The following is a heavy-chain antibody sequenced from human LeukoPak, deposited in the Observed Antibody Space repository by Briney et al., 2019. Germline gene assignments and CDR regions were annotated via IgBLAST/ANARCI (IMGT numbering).Heavy chain of an antibody. J-gene: IGHJ4*02. CDR3: ARDGRDDYSPFDY. V-gene: IGHV3-20*04. D-gene: IGHD5-24*01. CDR2: INWNGGST. Sequence: PGGSLRLSCTASGFTFDDYGMSWVRQAPGEGLEWVSGINWNGGSTGYADSVKSRFTISRDNAKNSLYLQMNSLRAEDTALYYCARDGRDDYSPFDYWGQGTLVTVSS. CDR1: GFTFDDYG.